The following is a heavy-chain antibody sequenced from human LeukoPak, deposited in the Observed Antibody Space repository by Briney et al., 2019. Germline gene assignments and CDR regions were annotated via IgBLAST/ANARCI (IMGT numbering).Heavy chain of an antibody. CDR1: GGSISSGDYY. CDR3: ARDVGDY. D-gene: IGHD2-15*01. CDR2: IYYSGST. V-gene: IGHV4-30-4*08. Sequence: IPSETLSLTCTVSGGSISSGDYYWSWIRQPPGKGLEWIGYIYYSGSTYYNPSLKSRVTMSVDTSKNQFSLKLSSVTAADTAVYYCARDVGDYWGQGTLVTVSS. J-gene: IGHJ4*02.